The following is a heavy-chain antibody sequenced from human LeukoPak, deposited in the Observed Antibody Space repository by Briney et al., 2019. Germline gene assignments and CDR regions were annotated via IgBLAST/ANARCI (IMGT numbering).Heavy chain of an antibody. V-gene: IGHV3-53*01. Sequence: GGSLRLSCAASGFTVSSNYMTWVRQAPGKGLEWVSVLYSNGDTYYADSVKGRFTISRDNSKNTLYLQLNTLRAEDTAVYYCARYIPSCGGNCNDGFDIWGQGTMVSVSS. D-gene: IGHD2-21*01. J-gene: IGHJ3*02. CDR1: GFTVSSNY. CDR3: ARYIPSCGGNCNDGFDI. CDR2: LYSNGDT.